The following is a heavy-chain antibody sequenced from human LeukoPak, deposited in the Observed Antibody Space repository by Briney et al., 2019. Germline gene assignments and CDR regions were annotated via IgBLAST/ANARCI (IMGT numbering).Heavy chain of an antibody. CDR3: ARRGIAVDY. J-gene: IGHJ4*02. V-gene: IGHV1-46*01. CDR2: INPSGGST. D-gene: IGHD6-13*01. CDR1: GYSFTYHY. Sequence: ASVKVSCKASGYSFTYHYMHWLRQAPGQGLEWIGIINPSGGSTSYAQKFQGRVTMTRDMSTSTVYMELSSLRSEDTAVYYCARRGIAVDYWGQGTLVTVSS.